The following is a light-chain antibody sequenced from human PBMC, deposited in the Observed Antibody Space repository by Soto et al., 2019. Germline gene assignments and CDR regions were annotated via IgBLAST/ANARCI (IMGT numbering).Light chain of an antibody. Sequence: EIVMTQSPATLSVSPGERATLSCRASQDIVTNLAWYQQKPAQSPRLVIYDTSARATGIPARFSGSGSGTEFTLTISSLQSEDFAVYYCKQYKNWPPFTFGQGTRLEIK. CDR2: DTS. J-gene: IGKJ5*01. CDR3: KQYKNWPPFT. V-gene: IGKV3-15*01. CDR1: QDIVTN.